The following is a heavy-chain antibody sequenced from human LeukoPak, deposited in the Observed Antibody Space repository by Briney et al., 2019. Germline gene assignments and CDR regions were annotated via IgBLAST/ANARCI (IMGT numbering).Heavy chain of an antibody. D-gene: IGHD6-19*01. CDR2: INWNGGST. V-gene: IGHV3-20*04. Sequence: GGSLRLSCAASGFTFDDYGMSWVRQAPGKGLEWVSGINWNGGSTGYADSVKGRFTISRDNAKNSLYLQMNSLRAEDTAFYYCARDGVAVAISDSWGQGTLVTVSS. CDR3: ARDGVAVAISDS. J-gene: IGHJ5*01. CDR1: GFTFDDYG.